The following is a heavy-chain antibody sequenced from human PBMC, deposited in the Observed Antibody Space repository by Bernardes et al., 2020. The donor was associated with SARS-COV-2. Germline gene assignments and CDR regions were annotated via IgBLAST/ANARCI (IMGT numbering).Heavy chain of an antibody. J-gene: IGHJ4*02. CDR1: GFTVSSNY. CDR2: IYSGGST. CDR3: ARDSSHTGRGQ. Sequence: GSLRLSFAASGFTVSSNYMSWVRQAPGKGLEWVSVIYSGGSTYYADSVKGRFTISRDNSKNTLYLQMNSLRAEDTAVYYCARDSSHTGRGQWGQGTLVTVSS. V-gene: IGHV3-66*01.